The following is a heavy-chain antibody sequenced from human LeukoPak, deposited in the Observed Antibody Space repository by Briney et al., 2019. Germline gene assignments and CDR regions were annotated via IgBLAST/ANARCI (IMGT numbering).Heavy chain of an antibody. V-gene: IGHV3-30*18. Sequence: RXSCXXXGFIXXXYGMHWVRQAPGKGLEYVAIISYDGKTEYYADSVKGRFTVSRDNSNHIIYLEMRTLRVEDTAMYYCTKQREGNVWGRGTLVTVSS. CDR3: TKQREGNV. J-gene: IGHJ4*02. CDR2: ISYDGKTE. D-gene: IGHD3-10*02. CDR1: GFIXXXYG.